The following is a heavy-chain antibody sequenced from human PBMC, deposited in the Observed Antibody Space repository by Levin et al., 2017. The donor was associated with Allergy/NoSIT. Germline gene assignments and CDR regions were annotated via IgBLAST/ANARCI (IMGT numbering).Heavy chain of an antibody. CDR3: ARGMRDLLLDFAD. Sequence: GGSLRLSCAASGFSFSDYYMSWIRQAPGKGLEWLAYISDGSTYINYADSVKGRFTISRDNTKNSLFLQMTSLRAEDTAVYYCARGMRDLLLDFADWGQGTLVTVSS. V-gene: IGHV3-11*03. J-gene: IGHJ4*02. CDR2: ISDGSTYI. CDR1: GFSFSDYY. D-gene: IGHD1-26*01.